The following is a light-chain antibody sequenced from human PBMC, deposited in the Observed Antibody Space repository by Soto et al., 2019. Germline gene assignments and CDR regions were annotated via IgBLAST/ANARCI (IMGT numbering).Light chain of an antibody. CDR1: NSNIGNNK. CDR2: TSN. J-gene: IGLJ1*01. CDR3: ATWDDSLHGYV. V-gene: IGLV1-44*01. Sequence: QSVLTQPPSASGTPGQRVTISCSGSNSNIGNNKVNWYQQLPGTAPKLLIYTSNQRPAVVPDRFSGSQSGTSASLAISGLQSEDEADYYCATWDDSLHGYVFGTGTKLAVL.